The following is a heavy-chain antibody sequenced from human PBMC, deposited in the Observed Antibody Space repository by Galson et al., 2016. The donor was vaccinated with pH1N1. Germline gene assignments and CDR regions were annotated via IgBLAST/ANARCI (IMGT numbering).Heavy chain of an antibody. CDR3: APGGDDYGGHPHWFDP. CDR1: GGTFSTYV. D-gene: IGHD4-23*01. Sequence: SVKVSCKASGGTFSTYVIIWVRQAPGQGLEWMGRIVPITGVTNYAQKFQDRVTITADESTSTAYMELSSLRSEDTGVYYCAPGGDDYGGHPHWFDPWGQGTLVTVSS. CDR2: IVPITGVT. V-gene: IGHV1-69*04. J-gene: IGHJ5*02.